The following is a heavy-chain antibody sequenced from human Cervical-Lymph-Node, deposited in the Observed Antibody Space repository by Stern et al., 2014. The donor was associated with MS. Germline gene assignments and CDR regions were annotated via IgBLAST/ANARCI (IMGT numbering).Heavy chain of an antibody. CDR1: GDTFSSYA. D-gene: IGHD1-26*01. CDR2: IIPFFGAT. Sequence: QVQLVQSGSEVKKPGSSVKVSCKASGDTFSSYALSWVRQAPGQGLEWVGGIIPFFGATRYAQKFLGRVTITPEESTGTAFMELSGLTSEDTAIYYCALRRSYYVYWGQGTLVTVSS. J-gene: IGHJ4*02. CDR3: ALRRSYYVY. V-gene: IGHV1-69*01.